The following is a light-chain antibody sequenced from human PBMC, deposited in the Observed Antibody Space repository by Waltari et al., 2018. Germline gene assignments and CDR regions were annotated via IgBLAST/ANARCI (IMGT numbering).Light chain of an antibody. J-gene: IGKJ5*01. Sequence: IQLTQSPSSLSASVGDRVAITCLASQYIRSFLAWYQQIPGKAPKLLIYSASTLQSGVPSRFSGSGYGADFTLTISSLQTEDFAVYYCQQLLTFPFTFGQGTRLEIK. CDR2: SAS. CDR1: QYIRSF. CDR3: QQLLTFPFT. V-gene: IGKV1-9*01.